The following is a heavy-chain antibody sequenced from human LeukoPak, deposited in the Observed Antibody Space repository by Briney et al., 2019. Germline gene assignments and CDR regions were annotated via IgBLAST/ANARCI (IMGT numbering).Heavy chain of an antibody. CDR1: GYTFTSYG. CDR2: ISAYNGNT. CDR3: AREEHGGYHDY. J-gene: IGHJ4*02. V-gene: IGHV1-18*01. D-gene: IGHD3-22*01. Sequence: ASVKVSCTASGYTFTSYGISWVRQAPGQGLEWMGWISAYNGNTNYAQKLQGRVTMTTDTSTSTAYMELSSLGSEDTAVYYCAREEHGGYHDYWGQGTLVIVSS.